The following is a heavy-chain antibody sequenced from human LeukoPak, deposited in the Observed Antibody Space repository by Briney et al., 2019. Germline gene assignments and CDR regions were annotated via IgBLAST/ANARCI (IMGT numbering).Heavy chain of an antibody. Sequence: GGSLRLSCAASGFTFDDYAMHWVRQAPGKGLEWVSGITWNSDSIAYADSVKGRFTTSRDNAKNSLYLQMNSLRAEDTAVYYCARGSGGIDYWGQGTLVTVSS. CDR3: ARGSGGIDY. J-gene: IGHJ4*02. V-gene: IGHV3-9*01. CDR2: ITWNSDSI. D-gene: IGHD4-23*01. CDR1: GFTFDDYA.